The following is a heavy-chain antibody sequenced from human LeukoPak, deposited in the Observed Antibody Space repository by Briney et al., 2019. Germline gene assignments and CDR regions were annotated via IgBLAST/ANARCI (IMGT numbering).Heavy chain of an antibody. CDR3: ATAPPQGQQLVRWYGYYYYGMDV. D-gene: IGHD6-13*01. Sequence: ASVKVSCKVSGYTLTELSMHWVRQAPGKGLEWMGGFDPEDGETIYAQKFQGRVTMTEDTSTDTAYMELSSLRSEDTAVYYCATAPPQGQQLVRWYGYYYYGMDVWGQGTTVTVS. J-gene: IGHJ6*02. CDR2: FDPEDGET. CDR1: GYTLTELS. V-gene: IGHV1-24*01.